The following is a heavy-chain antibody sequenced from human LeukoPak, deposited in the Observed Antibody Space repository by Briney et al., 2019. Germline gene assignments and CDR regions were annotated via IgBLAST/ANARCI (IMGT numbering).Heavy chain of an antibody. CDR1: GYTFTSYG. V-gene: IGHV1-18*01. Sequence: ASVKVSCKASGYTFTSYGISWVRQAPGQGLEWMGWISAYNGNTNYAQKLQGRVTMTTDTSTSTAYMELRSLRSDDTAVYYCARGLTYYYDSSGNRLWFDPWGQGTLVTVSS. D-gene: IGHD3-22*01. CDR2: ISAYNGNT. J-gene: IGHJ5*02. CDR3: ARGLTYYYDSSGNRLWFDP.